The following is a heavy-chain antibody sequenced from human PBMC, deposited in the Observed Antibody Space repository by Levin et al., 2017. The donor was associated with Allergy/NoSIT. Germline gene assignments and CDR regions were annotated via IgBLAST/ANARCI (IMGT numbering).Heavy chain of an antibody. CDR2: ISYDGSNK. D-gene: IGHD3-16*02. V-gene: IGHV3-30-3*01. CDR3: ARAPRGFIVLDAFDI. J-gene: IGHJ3*02. Sequence: PGGSLRLSCAASGFTFSSYAMHWVRQAPGKGLERVAVISYDGSNKYYADSVKGRFTISRDNSKNTLYLQMNSLRAEDTAVYYCARAPRGFIVLDAFDIWGQGTMVTVSS. CDR1: GFTFSSYA.